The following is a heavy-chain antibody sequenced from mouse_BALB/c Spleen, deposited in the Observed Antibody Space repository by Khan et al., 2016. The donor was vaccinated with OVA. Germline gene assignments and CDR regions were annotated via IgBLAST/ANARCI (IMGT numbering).Heavy chain of an antibody. CDR2: LNTNTGET. V-gene: IGHV9-1*02. D-gene: IGHD1-1*01. CDR1: GYTFTNYG. J-gene: IGHJ1*01. CDR3: ARSRGVLLYGWYFDV. Sequence: QIQLVQSGPELKKPGETVKISCKASGYTFTNYGMNWVKQAPGKGLKWVGWLNTNTGETTYADDFKGRFAFSLDTSTVTAYLQINNLKNEDMATYFCARSRGVLLYGWYFDVWGAGTTVTVSS.